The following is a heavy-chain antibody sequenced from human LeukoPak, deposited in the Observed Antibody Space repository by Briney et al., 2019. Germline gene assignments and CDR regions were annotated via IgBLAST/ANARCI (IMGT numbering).Heavy chain of an antibody. V-gene: IGHV4-39*07. Sequence: PSETLSLTCVVSGGSISSSSYYWSWIRQPPGKGLEWIGEINHSGSTNYNPSLKSRVTISVDTSKNQFSLKLSSVTAADTAVYYCARPSLWGSWYLNWGQGTLVTVSS. CDR2: INHSGST. CDR3: ARPSLWGSWYLN. CDR1: GGSISSSSYY. D-gene: IGHD6-13*01. J-gene: IGHJ4*02.